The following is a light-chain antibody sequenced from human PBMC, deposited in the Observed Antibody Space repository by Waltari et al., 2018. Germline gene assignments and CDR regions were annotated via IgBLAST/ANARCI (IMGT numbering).Light chain of an antibody. CDR2: DAV. CDR1: EDVSIY. V-gene: IGKV3-11*01. J-gene: IGKJ4*01. Sequence: ETVLTQSPATLSLSPGERATLSCRASEDVSIYLAWYQQKPGQAPRILIYDAVNRATGIPARFSGSGSGTDFTLTISSLEPEDFALYYCQQRRNWPPLTFGGGTKVE. CDR3: QQRRNWPPLT.